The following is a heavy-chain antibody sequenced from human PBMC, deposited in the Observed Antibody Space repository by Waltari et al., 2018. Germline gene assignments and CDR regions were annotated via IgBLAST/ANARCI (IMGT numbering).Heavy chain of an antibody. V-gene: IGHV4-38-2*01. D-gene: IGHD2-2*01. Sequence: QVQLQESGPGLVKPSETLSLTCAVSGYSISSGYYWGWIRQPPGKGLDWIGSIYHSGSTYYNPSLKSRVTISVDTSKNQFSLKLSSVTAADTAVYYCARHLMYMPFDYWGQGTLVTVSS. CDR2: IYHSGST. J-gene: IGHJ4*02. CDR3: ARHLMYMPFDY. CDR1: GYSISSGYY.